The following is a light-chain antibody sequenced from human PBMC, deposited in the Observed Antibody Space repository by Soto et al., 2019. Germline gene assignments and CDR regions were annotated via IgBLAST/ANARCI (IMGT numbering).Light chain of an antibody. V-gene: IGKV3-20*01. CDR1: QSVSSSY. CDR2: GAS. CDR3: QQYGSSPLFT. Sequence: EIVLTQSPGTLSLSPGERATLSCRASQSVSSSYLAWYQQKPGQAPRLLIYGASSRATGIPDRFSGSGSGTDFTLTISRLEPEAFAVYYCQQYGSSPLFTFGPGTKVHIK. J-gene: IGKJ3*01.